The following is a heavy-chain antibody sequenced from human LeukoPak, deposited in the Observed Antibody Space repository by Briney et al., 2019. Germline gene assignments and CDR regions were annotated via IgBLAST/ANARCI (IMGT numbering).Heavy chain of an antibody. CDR1: GFTFSSYW. J-gene: IGHJ5*02. V-gene: IGHV3-74*01. D-gene: IGHD4-17*01. CDR2: INPDGSVT. Sequence: QPGGSLRLSCVASGFTFSSYWMHWVRQDPGKGLVWVSRINPDGSVTGYADSVKGRFTVSRDNAKNTLYLQMNSLRAEDTAIYYCTRNFDYGDYLWGQGTLVTVS. CDR3: TRNFDYGDYL.